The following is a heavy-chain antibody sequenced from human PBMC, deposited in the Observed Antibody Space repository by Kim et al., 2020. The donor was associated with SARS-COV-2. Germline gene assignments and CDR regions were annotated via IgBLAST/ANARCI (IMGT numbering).Heavy chain of an antibody. D-gene: IGHD3-3*01. CDR1: GGSMKNYY. CDR3: ARDPGVSVFEGMDV. Sequence: SETLSLTCSVSGGSMKNYYWSWIRQPPGKGLEWVACIYYTGTTSYNPSLKSRVTLSVDTSRNQFSLNLNSVTAADTAVYYCARDPGVSVFEGMDVWGPGT. V-gene: IGHV4-59*13. J-gene: IGHJ6*02. CDR2: IYYTGTT.